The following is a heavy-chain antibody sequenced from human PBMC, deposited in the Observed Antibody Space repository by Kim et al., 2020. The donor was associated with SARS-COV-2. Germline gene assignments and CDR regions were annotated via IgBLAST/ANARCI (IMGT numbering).Heavy chain of an antibody. D-gene: IGHD4-17*01. Sequence: SETLSLSCTVSNGSISKYYWSWIRQPPGKGLEWIGCIYYIGGTNYNPSLKSRGTMAVDTSKNQFSLKLPSVTAADTAVYYLARRNDYGDYGSGLFDYWGQGTLVTLPS. CDR2: IYYIGGT. V-gene: IGHV4-59*01. CDR3: ARRNDYGDYGSGLFDY. CDR1: NGSISKYY. J-gene: IGHJ4*02.